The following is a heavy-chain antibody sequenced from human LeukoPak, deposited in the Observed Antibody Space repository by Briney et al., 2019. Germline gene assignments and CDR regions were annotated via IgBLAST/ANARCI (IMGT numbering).Heavy chain of an antibody. CDR1: GGTFSSYA. CDR3: ARENARVGYSYVYFDY. J-gene: IGHJ4*02. Sequence: SVKVSCKASGGTFSSYAISWVRQAPGQGLEWMGRIIPIFGTATYAQKFQGRITITTDESTSTAYMELSSLRSEDTAVYYCARENARVGYSYVYFDYWGQGTLVTVSS. D-gene: IGHD5-18*01. V-gene: IGHV1-69*05. CDR2: IIPIFGTA.